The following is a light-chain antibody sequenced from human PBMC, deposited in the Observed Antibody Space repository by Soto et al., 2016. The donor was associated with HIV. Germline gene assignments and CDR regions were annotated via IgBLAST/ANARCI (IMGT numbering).Light chain of an antibody. J-gene: IGLJ2*01. CDR3: QVWDSDADYVI. Sequence: YVLTQSPSVSVAPGKTAKITCGGQNVENRRVHWYQQKAGQAPVLVVHDDSERPSGIPDRFSGSKSENTATLTINRVEAGDEADYYCQVWDSDADYVIFGGGTKVTVL. CDR1: NVENRR. CDR2: DDS. V-gene: IGLV3-21*03.